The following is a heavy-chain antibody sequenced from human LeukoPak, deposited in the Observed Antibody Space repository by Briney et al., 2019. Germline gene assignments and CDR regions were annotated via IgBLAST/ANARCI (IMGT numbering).Heavy chain of an antibody. V-gene: IGHV1-46*01. CDR3: ARDQEVATINWAFDY. J-gene: IGHJ4*02. Sequence: ASVKVSCKASGGTFSSYAISWVRQAPGQGLEWMGIINPSGGSTSYAQKFQGRVTMTRDTSTSTVYMELSSLRSGDTAVYYCARDQEVATINWAFDYWGQGTLVTVSS. CDR2: INPSGGST. CDR1: GGTFSSYA. D-gene: IGHD5-24*01.